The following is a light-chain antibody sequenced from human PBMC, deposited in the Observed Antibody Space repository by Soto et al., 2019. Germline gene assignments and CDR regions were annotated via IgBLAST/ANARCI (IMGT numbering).Light chain of an antibody. J-gene: IGKJ3*01. V-gene: IGKV3-20*01. CDR2: GAS. CDR1: QNVSSSY. Sequence: EIVLTQSPGTLSLSPGERANLSCRASQNVSSSYLAWYQQKPGQAPRLLIYGASSRATGIPDRFSGSGSGTDFTLTISRLEPEDFAVYYCEQYGSSPFTFGPGTKVDIK. CDR3: EQYGSSPFT.